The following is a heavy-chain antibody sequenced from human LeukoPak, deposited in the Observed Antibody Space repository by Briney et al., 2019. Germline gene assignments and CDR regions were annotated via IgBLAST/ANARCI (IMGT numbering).Heavy chain of an antibody. CDR2: IYYSGST. V-gene: IGHV4-59*12. CDR1: GGSISSYY. J-gene: IGHJ4*02. D-gene: IGHD4-17*01. CDR3: AREREGPYGYLDY. Sequence: SETLSLTCTVSGGSISSYYWSWIRQPPGKGLEWIGYIYYSGSTNYNPSLKSRVTISVDTSKNQFSLRLSSVTAADTAVYYCAREREGPYGYLDYWGQGTLVTVSS.